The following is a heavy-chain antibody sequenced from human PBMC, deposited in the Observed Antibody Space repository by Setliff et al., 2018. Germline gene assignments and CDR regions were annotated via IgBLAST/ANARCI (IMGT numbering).Heavy chain of an antibody. V-gene: IGHV4-39*01. J-gene: IGHJ4*02. CDR1: GGSISSSLYY. Sequence: SETLSLTCTVSGGSISSSLYYWSWIRQPPGEGREWIATIYYSGTTYYNPSLKSRVTISMDTSKNQFSLKLSSVTAADTAVYYCARLFLFSGSEIYNYFDSWGQGILVTVSS. D-gene: IGHD3-10*01. CDR2: IYYSGTT. CDR3: ARLFLFSGSEIYNYFDS.